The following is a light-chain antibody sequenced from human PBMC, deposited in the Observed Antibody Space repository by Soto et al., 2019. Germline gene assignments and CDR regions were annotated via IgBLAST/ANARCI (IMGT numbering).Light chain of an antibody. V-gene: IGLV2-14*03. J-gene: IGLJ2*01. CDR3: SSYTTINTVVV. CDR2: DVT. CDR1: TSDIGAYNY. Sequence: QSALTQPASGSGSPGQSITISCTGTTSDIGAYNYVSWYQHHPGKAPKLLIYDVTDRPSGVSDRFSGSKSGNTASLTISGLLAEDEADYFCSSYTTINTVVVFGGGTKLTV.